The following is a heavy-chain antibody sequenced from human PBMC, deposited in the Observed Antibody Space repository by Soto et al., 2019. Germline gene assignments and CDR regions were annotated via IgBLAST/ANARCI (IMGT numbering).Heavy chain of an antibody. CDR2: IIPIFGTA. D-gene: IGHD3-22*01. J-gene: IGHJ6*02. Sequence: SVKVSCKGSGGTFSSYAISWVRQAPGQGLEWMGGIIPIFGTANYAQKFQGRVTITADESTSTAYMELSSLRSEDTAVYYCARETYYYDSSGYVPPNYYGMDVWGQGTTVTVSS. CDR1: GGTFSSYA. CDR3: ARETYYYDSSGYVPPNYYGMDV. V-gene: IGHV1-69*13.